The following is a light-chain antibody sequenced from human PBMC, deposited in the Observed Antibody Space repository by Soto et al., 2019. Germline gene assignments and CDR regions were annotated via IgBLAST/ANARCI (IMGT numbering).Light chain of an antibody. J-gene: IGKJ4*02. Sequence: DIVMTQSPLSLPVTPGEPASISCRSSQSLLHSNGYNCLDWYLQKPGQPPQLLIYLGSNRASGVPDRFSGSGSGTDFTLKISRVEAEYVGTYYCMQGLQTALKVGGAPKVEIK. CDR1: QSLLHSNGYNC. V-gene: IGKV2-28*01. CDR3: MQGLQTALK. CDR2: LGS.